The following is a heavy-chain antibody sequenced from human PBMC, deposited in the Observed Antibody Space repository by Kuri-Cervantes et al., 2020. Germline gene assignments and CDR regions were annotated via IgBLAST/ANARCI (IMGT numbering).Heavy chain of an antibody. J-gene: IGHJ4*02. CDR3: ARVGMITSGY. D-gene: IGHD3-16*01. Sequence: GSLRLSCTVSGGSVSSGSYYWSWIRQPPGKGLEWIGYIYYSGSTNYNPSLKSRVTISVDTSKNQFSLKLSSVSAADTAVYYCARVGMITSGYWGQGTLVTVSS. CDR1: GGSVSSGSYY. CDR2: IYYSGST. V-gene: IGHV4-61*01.